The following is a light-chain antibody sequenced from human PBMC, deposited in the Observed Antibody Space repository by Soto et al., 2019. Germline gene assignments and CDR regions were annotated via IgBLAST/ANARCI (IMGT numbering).Light chain of an antibody. CDR2: GAS. J-gene: IGKJ1*01. Sequence: IVLTQSPGTLSLSPGDGATLSCRASQRVSSRYLAWYQQKPGQAPRLLIYGASDRTTGTPDRFSGSGSGTDFTLTIGRLEPEDFAMYYCQQYGDSPPTFGQGTKVDIK. V-gene: IGKV3-20*01. CDR3: QQYGDSPPT. CDR1: QRVSSRY.